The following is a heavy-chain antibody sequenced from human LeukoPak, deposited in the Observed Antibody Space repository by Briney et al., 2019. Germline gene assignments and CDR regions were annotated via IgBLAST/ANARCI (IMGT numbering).Heavy chain of an antibody. V-gene: IGHV4-39*01. J-gene: IGHJ3*02. CDR2: IYYSGST. Sequence: PSETLSLTCTVSGGSISSSSYYWGWIRQPPGKGLEWIGSIYYSGSTYYNPSLKSRVTISVDTSKNQFSLKLSSVTAADTAVDYCASGRQLGDAFDIWGQGTMVTVSS. CDR1: GGSISSSSYY. D-gene: IGHD1-1*01. CDR3: ASGRQLGDAFDI.